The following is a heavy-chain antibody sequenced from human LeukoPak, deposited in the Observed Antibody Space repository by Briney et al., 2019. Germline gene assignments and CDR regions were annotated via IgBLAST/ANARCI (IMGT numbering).Heavy chain of an antibody. V-gene: IGHV4-30-4*01. CDR3: ARETFLDDDHPGNWFDP. D-gene: IGHD2-2*03. Sequence: SETLSLTCTVSGGSISSGDYYWSWIRQPPGKGLEWIGYIYHSGSTYYNPSLKSRVTISVDRSKNQFSLKLSSVTAADTAVYYCARETFLDDDHPGNWFDPWGQGTLVTVSS. J-gene: IGHJ5*02. CDR2: IYHSGST. CDR1: GGSISSGDYY.